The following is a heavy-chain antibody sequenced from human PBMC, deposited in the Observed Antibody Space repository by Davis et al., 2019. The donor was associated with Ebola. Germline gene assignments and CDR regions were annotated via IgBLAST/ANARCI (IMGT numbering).Heavy chain of an antibody. V-gene: IGHV3-21*04. CDR1: GFTFSSYS. D-gene: IGHD2/OR15-2a*01. J-gene: IGHJ4*02. CDR2: ISSSSSYI. CDR3: ARPVRESGIRLLGY. Sequence: GESLKISCAASGFTFSSYSMNWVRQAPGKGLEWVSSISSSSSYIYYADSVEGRFTISRDNGKNSVFLQMNILRAEDTAVYYCARPVRESGIRLLGYWGQGTLVIVSS.